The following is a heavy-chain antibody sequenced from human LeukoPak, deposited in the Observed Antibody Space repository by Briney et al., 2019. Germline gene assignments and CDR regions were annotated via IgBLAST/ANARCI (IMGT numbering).Heavy chain of an antibody. CDR3: ATEFMREMATNDY. CDR1: GYTLTELS. D-gene: IGHD5-24*01. V-gene: IGHV1-24*01. CDR2: FDPEDGET. J-gene: IGHJ4*02. Sequence: ASVKVSCKVSGYTLTELSMHWVRQAPGKGLGWMGGFDPEDGETIYAQKFQGRVTMIEDTSTDTAYMELSSLRSEDTAVYYCATEFMREMATNDYWGQGTLVTVSS.